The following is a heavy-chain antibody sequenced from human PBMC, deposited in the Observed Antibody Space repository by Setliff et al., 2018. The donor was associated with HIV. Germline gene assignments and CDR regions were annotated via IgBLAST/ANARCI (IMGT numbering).Heavy chain of an antibody. CDR1: GYSFTGYY. D-gene: IGHD2-2*01. CDR3: ARGSTAVNYYYYYMDV. J-gene: IGHJ6*03. V-gene: IGHV1-2*06. Sequence: ASVKVSCKASGYSFTGYYMHWVRQAPGQGLEWMGRINPYSGDTNYAQKFQGRVTMTRDTSITTAYMELSRLRSDDTAVYYCARGSTAVNYYYYYMDVWGKGTTVTVSS. CDR2: INPYSGDT.